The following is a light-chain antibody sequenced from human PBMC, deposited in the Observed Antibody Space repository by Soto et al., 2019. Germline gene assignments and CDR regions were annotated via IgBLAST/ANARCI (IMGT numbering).Light chain of an antibody. Sequence: QSALTQPASVSGSPGQSITISCTGTSSDVGSYYLVSWYQHHPGKAPKLLIYEGSERPSGVSNRFSGSQSGNTASLTISGLQAEDEADYYRCSYAGSVVFGGGTKLTVL. V-gene: IGLV2-23*01. CDR3: CSYAGSVV. CDR1: SSDVGSYYL. J-gene: IGLJ2*01. CDR2: EGS.